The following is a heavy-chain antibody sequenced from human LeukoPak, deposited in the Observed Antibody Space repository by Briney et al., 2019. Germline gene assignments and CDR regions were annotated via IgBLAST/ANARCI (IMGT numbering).Heavy chain of an antibody. CDR2: ITHSGTAI. V-gene: IGHV3-11*01. D-gene: IGHD5/OR15-5a*01. Sequence: PGGSLRLSCAASGFTFSNYYMSWIRQAPGKGLEWVSHITHSGTAIYYADSVEGRFTISRDNAKNSLYLQMNSLRAEDTAIYYCARDPDTSTKVDYWGQGTLVTVSS. CDR1: GFTFSNYY. J-gene: IGHJ4*02. CDR3: ARDPDTSTKVDY.